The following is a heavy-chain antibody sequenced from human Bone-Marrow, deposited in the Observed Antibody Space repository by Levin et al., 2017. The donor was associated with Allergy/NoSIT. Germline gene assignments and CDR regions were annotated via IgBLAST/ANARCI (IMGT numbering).Heavy chain of an antibody. CDR3: VRDPHTSPELFDS. CDR2: INTDGSDT. V-gene: IGHV3-74*01. Sequence: ASVKVSCAASGFTFSIYWMHWVRRAPGKGLVWVSRINTDGSDTSYADSVKGRFTISRDNTKSALYLQMNSLRDEDTAVYYCVRDPHTSPELFDSWGQGTLVTVSS. CDR1: GFTFSIYW. D-gene: IGHD1-14*01. J-gene: IGHJ4*02.